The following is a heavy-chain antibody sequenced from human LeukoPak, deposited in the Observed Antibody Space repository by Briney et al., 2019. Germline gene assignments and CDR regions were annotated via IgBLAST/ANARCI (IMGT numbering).Heavy chain of an antibody. V-gene: IGHV3-15*01. D-gene: IGHD2-2*01. CDR3: TTDQYSGTMTFDY. J-gene: IGHJ4*02. CDR2: IKSKTDGGTT. CDR1: GFTFNNAW. Sequence: PGGSLRLSCAASGFTFNNAWMSWVRQAPGKGLEWVGRIKSKTDGGTTDYAAPVKGRSTISRDDSKNTLYLRMNSLKIEDTAVYYCTTDQYSGTMTFDYWGQGALVTVSS.